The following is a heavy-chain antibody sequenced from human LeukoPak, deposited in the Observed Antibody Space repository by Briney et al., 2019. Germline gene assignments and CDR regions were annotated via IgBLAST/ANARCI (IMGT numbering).Heavy chain of an antibody. V-gene: IGHV3-74*01. J-gene: IGHJ4*02. Sequence: PGGSLRLSCAASGFTFSSYLMHWIRQAPGKGLVWVSRINNDGSSTNYADSVKGRFTISRDNSKTSLYLQMNSLRTEDTALYYCAKDQGASGWGAFDYWGQGTLVTVSS. CDR1: GFTFSSYL. CDR2: INNDGSST. CDR3: AKDQGASGWGAFDY. D-gene: IGHD6-19*01.